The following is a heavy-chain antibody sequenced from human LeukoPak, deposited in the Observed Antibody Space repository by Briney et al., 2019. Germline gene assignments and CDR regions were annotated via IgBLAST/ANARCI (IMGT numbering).Heavy chain of an antibody. CDR2: IYSGGST. J-gene: IGHJ1*01. CDR1: EFSVGSNY. Sequence: GGSLRLSCAASEFSVGSNYMTWVRQAPGKGLEWVSLIYSGGSTYYADSVKGRFTISRDNSKNTLYLQMNSLRAEDTAVYFCLYGGYFQHWGQGTLVTVSS. V-gene: IGHV3-66*01. D-gene: IGHD3-16*01. CDR3: LYGGYFQH.